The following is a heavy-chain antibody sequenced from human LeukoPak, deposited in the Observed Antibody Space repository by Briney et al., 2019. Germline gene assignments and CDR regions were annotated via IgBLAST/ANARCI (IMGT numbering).Heavy chain of an antibody. V-gene: IGHV1-18*01. Sequence: GASVKVPCKASGYIFTSYGIRWVRQARGQGLEWMGWISTYCGNTNSAQKLQGRLTMTTDTPTRTAYMELSRLRSDHTAVYFCARADGESPSANYAGQ. CDR1: GYIFTSYG. CDR3: ARADGESPSANY. D-gene: IGHD2-21*01. CDR2: ISTYCGNT. J-gene: IGHJ4*02.